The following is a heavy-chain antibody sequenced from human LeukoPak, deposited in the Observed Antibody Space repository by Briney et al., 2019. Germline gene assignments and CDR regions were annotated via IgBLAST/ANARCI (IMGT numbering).Heavy chain of an antibody. CDR3: ARERVRGLQNWFDP. CDR2: INPNSGGA. J-gene: IGHJ5*02. Sequence: ASVKVSCKASGYTFTGYYMHWVRQAPGQGLEWMGWINPNSGGANYAQKFQGRVTMTRDTSISTAYMELSRLRSDDTAVYYCARERVRGLQNWFDPWGQGTLVTVSS. CDR1: GYTFTGYY. V-gene: IGHV1-2*02. D-gene: IGHD3-10*01.